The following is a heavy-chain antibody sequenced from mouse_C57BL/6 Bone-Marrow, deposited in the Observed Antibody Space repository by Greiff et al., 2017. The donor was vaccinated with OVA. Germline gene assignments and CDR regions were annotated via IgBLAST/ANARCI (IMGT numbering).Heavy chain of an antibody. CDR2: IYPRSGNT. D-gene: IGHD2-4*01. CDR3: ASTNDYDGGAMDY. V-gene: IGHV1-81*01. CDR1: GYTFTSYG. J-gene: IGHJ4*01. Sequence: QVQLQQSGAELARPGASVKLSCKASGYTFTSYGISWVKQRTGQGLEWIGEIYPRSGNTYYNEKFKGKATLTADKSSSTAYMELRSLTSEDAAVYFCASTNDYDGGAMDYWGQGTSVTVSS.